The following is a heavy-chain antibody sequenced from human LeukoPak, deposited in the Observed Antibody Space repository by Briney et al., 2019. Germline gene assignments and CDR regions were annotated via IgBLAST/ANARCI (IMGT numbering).Heavy chain of an antibody. CDR1: GLTFSRYA. J-gene: IGHJ4*02. CDR3: AKHRVGVTGGLHYFDY. D-gene: IGHD1-26*01. V-gene: IGHV3-23*01. Sequence: PGGSLRLSCAASGLTFSRYAMSWVRQAPGKGLEWVSAISGSGDNTYYADSVKGRFTISRDNSKNTMYLQTNSLRAEDTAAYYCAKHRVGVTGGLHYFDYWGQGTLVTVSS. CDR2: ISGSGDNT.